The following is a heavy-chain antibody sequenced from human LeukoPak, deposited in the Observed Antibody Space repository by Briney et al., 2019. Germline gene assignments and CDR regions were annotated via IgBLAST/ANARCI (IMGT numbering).Heavy chain of an antibody. V-gene: IGHV3-7*01. CDR3: VDTVNGRFTISRDNAKNSLYPQMNSLRAEDTAVYYGARPANYAFWSGRNYYYYYYMDV. Sequence: GGTLRLSCAASGFTISTSWMSWVRQAPGKGLEWVANINQDGSEKYNVASVKGRFTLSNTNTNNFLQPQMYSPEAEATAEYYCVDTVNGRFTISRDNAKNSLYPQMNSLRAEDTAVYYGARPANYAFWSGRNYYYYYYMDVWGKGTTVTVSS. D-gene: IGHD3-3*01. J-gene: IGHJ6*03. CDR2: INQDGSEK. CDR1: GFTISTSW.